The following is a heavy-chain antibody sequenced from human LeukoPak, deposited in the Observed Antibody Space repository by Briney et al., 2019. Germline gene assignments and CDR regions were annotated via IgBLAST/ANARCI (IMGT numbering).Heavy chain of an antibody. V-gene: IGHV3-7*03. D-gene: IGHD3-10*01. CDR1: GVTFSSYW. CDR3: AKAPTELWFGELLFDP. CDR2: IKEDGSEK. J-gene: IGHJ5*02. Sequence: GGSLRLSCAASGVTFSSYWMSWVRQAPGKGLEWVANIKEDGSEKYYVDSVKGRFTISRDNSKNTLYLQMNSLRAEDTAVYYCAKAPTELWFGELLFDPWGQGTLVTVSS.